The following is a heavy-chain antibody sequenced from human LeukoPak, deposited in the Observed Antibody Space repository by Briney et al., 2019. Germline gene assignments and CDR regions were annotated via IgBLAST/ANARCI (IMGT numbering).Heavy chain of an antibody. CDR2: ISNNGGYT. CDR1: GFTFSSSA. D-gene: IGHD4-17*01. Sequence: GGSLRLSCAASGFTFSSSAMSWVRQAPGKGLEWVSAISNNGGYTYYADSVKGRFTISRDNAKNSLYLQMDSLRAEDTAVYYCARANYGDYVENWGQGTLVTVSS. V-gene: IGHV3-23*01. J-gene: IGHJ4*02. CDR3: ARANYGDYVEN.